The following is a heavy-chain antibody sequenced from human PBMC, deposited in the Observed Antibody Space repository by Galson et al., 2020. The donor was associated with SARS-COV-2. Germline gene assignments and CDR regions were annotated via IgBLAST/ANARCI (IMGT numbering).Heavy chain of an antibody. CDR1: GFTFDDYA. V-gene: IGHV3-9*01. CDR3: AKHIWGYYDSSGQADY. D-gene: IGHD3-22*01. Sequence: GGSLRLSCAASGFTFDDYAMHWVRQAPGKGLEWVSGISWNSGSIGYADSVKGRFTISRDNAKNSLYLQMNSLRAEDTALYYCAKHIWGYYDSSGQADYWGQGTLVTVSS. J-gene: IGHJ4*02. CDR2: ISWNSGSI.